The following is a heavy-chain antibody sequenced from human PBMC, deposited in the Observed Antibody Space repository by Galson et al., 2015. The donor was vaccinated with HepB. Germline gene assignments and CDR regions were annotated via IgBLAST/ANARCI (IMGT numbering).Heavy chain of an antibody. CDR3: ARVWATRIVVSSQYFDY. J-gene: IGHJ4*02. CDR1: GYTFTSYG. CDR2: ISTYDGNT. V-gene: IGHV1-18*04. D-gene: IGHD3-22*01. Sequence: SVKVSCKASGYTFTSYGISWVRQAPGQGLEWMGWISTYDGNTNYAQKLQGRVTMTTGTSTRTAYMELRSLRSDDTAVYYCARVWATRIVVSSQYFDYWGQGTLVTVSS.